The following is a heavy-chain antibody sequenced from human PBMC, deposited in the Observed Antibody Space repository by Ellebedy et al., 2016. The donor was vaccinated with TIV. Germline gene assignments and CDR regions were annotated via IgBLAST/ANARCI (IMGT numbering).Heavy chain of an antibody. Sequence: GESLKISCAASGFTLSSYSMNWVRQAPGKGLEWVSSISSTSTYIYYADSVKGRFTISRDNAKNSLYLQMNSLRAEDTAVYYCARGPQYSSGWYEYYFDYWGQGTLVTVSS. V-gene: IGHV3-21*01. D-gene: IGHD6-19*01. CDR1: GFTLSSYS. J-gene: IGHJ4*02. CDR3: ARGPQYSSGWYEYYFDY. CDR2: ISSTSTYI.